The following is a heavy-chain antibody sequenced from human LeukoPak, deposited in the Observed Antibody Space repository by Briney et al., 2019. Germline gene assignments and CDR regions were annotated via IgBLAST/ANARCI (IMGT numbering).Heavy chain of an antibody. CDR1: GYSFTSYW. CDR3: ARRADSSGYFVS. D-gene: IGHD3-22*01. Sequence: GESLRISCKGSGYSFTSYWIAWLRQMPGKGLEWMGIIYPGDSDTRYSPSFQGQVTISADKSISTVYLQWSSLKASDTAMYYCARRADSSGYFVSWGQGTLVTVSS. CDR2: IYPGDSDT. J-gene: IGHJ5*01. V-gene: IGHV5-51*01.